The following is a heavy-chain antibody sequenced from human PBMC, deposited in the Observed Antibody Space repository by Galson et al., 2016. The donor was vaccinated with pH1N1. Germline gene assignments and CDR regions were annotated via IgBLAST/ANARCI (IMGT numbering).Heavy chain of an antibody. CDR2: MNPNNGNA. V-gene: IGHV1-8*01. J-gene: IGHJ2*01. CDR3: ARSPVNWDFDL. CDR1: GYTLTSYD. Sequence: SVKVSCKASGYTLTSYDINWVRQATGQGLEWMGWMNPNNGNADYAPKFQGRVTLTRNASINTAYMELSSLTSEDTAVYYRARSPVNWDFDLWGRGTPVIVSS.